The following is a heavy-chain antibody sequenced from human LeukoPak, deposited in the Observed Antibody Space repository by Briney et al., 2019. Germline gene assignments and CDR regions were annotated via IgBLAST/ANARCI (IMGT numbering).Heavy chain of an antibody. J-gene: IGHJ4*02. V-gene: IGHV3-74*01. CDR3: ATKQWLAPPPDS. D-gene: IGHD6-19*01. CDR1: GFTFSKYW. Sequence: PGGSLRLSCAASGFTFSKYWMLCVRQAPGKGLESVSRINTDGTVTTYADSVKCRFTVSRDNADNTMFLQMNSVRDEDTAVYYCATKQWLAPPPDSWGQGTPVTVSS. CDR2: INTDGTVT.